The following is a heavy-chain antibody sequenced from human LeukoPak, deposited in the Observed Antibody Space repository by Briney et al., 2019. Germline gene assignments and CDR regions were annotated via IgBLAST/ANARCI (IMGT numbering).Heavy chain of an antibody. Sequence: GGSLRLSCAASGFTFSDYTLNWVRQAPGKGLEWLTYISPSRGSIAYADSVKGRFTISSDSAKNSVYLQINNLRAEDTAVYYCARDRDWAFDYWGQGILVTVSS. CDR1: GFTFSDYT. J-gene: IGHJ4*02. D-gene: IGHD2-21*01. V-gene: IGHV3-48*01. CDR2: ISPSRGSI. CDR3: ARDRDWAFDY.